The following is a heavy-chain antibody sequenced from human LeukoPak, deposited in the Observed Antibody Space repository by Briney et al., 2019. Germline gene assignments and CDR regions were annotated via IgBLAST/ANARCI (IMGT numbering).Heavy chain of an antibody. V-gene: IGHV4-61*01. J-gene: IGHJ6*03. Sequence: SETLSLTRTVSGYSISSGYYWGWIRQPPGKGLEWIGYIYYSGSTNYNPSLKSRVTISVDTSKNQFSLKLSSVTAADTAVYYCARVTTVVRHLYYYYYMDVWGKGTTVTVSS. CDR3: ARVTTVVRHLYYYYYMDV. CDR1: GYSISSGYY. CDR2: IYYSGST. D-gene: IGHD4-23*01.